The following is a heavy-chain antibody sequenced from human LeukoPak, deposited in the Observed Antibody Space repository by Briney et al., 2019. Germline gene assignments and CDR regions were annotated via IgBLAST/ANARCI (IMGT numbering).Heavy chain of an antibody. Sequence: PGGSLRLSCAASGFTFSSYAMSSVRQAPGKGLEWVSAISGSGGSTYYADSVKGRFTISRGNSKNTLYLQVNSLRAEDTAVYYCAKDGARGDYSNYDYWGQGTLVTVSS. CDR2: ISGSGGST. J-gene: IGHJ4*02. D-gene: IGHD4-11*01. CDR1: GFTFSSYA. CDR3: AKDGARGDYSNYDY. V-gene: IGHV3-23*01.